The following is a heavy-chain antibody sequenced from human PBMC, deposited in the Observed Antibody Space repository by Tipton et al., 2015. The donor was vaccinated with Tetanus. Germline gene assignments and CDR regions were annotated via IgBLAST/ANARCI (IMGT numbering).Heavy chain of an antibody. Sequence: LRLSCVVSGGSISSGDYSWSWIRQPPGKGLEWIGYIYDSGSTYYNPSLKSRVTISEDRSKNQISLRLRSVTAADTAVYYCARVKGTYNHYGLDVWGQGTTVTVAS. V-gene: IGHV4-30-2*01. CDR2: IYDSGST. D-gene: IGHD3-10*01. CDR1: GGSISSGDYS. CDR3: ARVKGTYNHYGLDV. J-gene: IGHJ6*02.